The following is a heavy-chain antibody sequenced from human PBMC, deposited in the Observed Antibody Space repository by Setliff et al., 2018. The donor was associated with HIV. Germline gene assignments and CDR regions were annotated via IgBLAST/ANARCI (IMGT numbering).Heavy chain of an antibody. Sequence: PGGSLRLSCAASGFIFSDHHMDWVRQAPGKGLEWIGRSRNKARGYMTQYAASVIGRFTVSRDEATNSLFLQMNSLKTEDAAIYYCTRDTSRDDRSAFDIWGQGTMVTVSS. CDR1: GFIFSDHH. J-gene: IGHJ3*02. CDR2: SRNKARGYMT. V-gene: IGHV3-72*01. CDR3: TRDTSRDDRSAFDI.